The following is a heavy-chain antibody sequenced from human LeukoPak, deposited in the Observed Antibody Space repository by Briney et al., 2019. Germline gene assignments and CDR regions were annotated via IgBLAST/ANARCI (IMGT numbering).Heavy chain of an antibody. CDR1: GGSISSGTYY. CDR3: ARRVGTWSVNWFDP. J-gene: IGHJ5*02. Sequence: SETLSLTCTVSGGSISSGTYYWCWFRRPPGKGLEWIGSFYYGGSYSGSTFYNPSLKSRVTVSVDTSKNQFSLKVTSVTAADTAVYYCARRVGTWSVNWFDPWGQGTLVTVSS. D-gene: IGHD4-23*01. CDR2: FYYGGSYSGST. V-gene: IGHV4-39*01.